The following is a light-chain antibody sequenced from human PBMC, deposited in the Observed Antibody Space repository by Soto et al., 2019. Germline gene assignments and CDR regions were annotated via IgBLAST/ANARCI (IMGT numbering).Light chain of an antibody. V-gene: IGLV2-14*03. Sequence: QSALTQPASVSGSPGQSITISCTGTSSDVAAYNYVSWYQQHPGKATKLMVYDVSNRPSGVSNRISGSKSGNTASLTISGLQSEDEADYYCSSYTSGGNYVFGTGTKVTVL. CDR1: SSDVAAYNY. CDR2: DVS. CDR3: SSYTSGGNYV. J-gene: IGLJ1*01.